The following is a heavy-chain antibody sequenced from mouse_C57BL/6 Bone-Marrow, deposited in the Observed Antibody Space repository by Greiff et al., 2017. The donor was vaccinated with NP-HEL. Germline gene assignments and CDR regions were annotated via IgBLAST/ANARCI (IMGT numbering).Heavy chain of an antibody. CDR1: GFTFSDYY. Sequence: EVQRVESGGGLVQPGGSLKLSCAASGFTFSDYYMYWVRQTPEKRLEWVAYISNGGGSTYYPDTVKGRFTISRDNAKNTLYLQMSRLKSEDTAMYYCARRGDYYGSSYAWFAYWGQGTLVTVSA. J-gene: IGHJ3*01. V-gene: IGHV5-12*01. CDR3: ARRGDYYGSSYAWFAY. D-gene: IGHD1-1*01. CDR2: ISNGGGST.